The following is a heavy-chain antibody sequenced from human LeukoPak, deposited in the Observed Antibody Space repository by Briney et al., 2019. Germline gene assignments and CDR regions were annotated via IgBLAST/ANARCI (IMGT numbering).Heavy chain of an antibody. J-gene: IGHJ4*02. CDR1: GYIFTSYA. CDR3: ASGSPMVRGVIDC. D-gene: IGHD3-10*01. Sequence: ASVKVSCKASGYIFTSYAMHWVRQAPGQRLEWMGWINVGNGNTKYSQKFQGRVTFTRDTSASTAYMELSSLRSEDTAVYYCASGSPMVRGVIDCWGQGTLVTVSS. CDR2: INVGNGNT. V-gene: IGHV1-3*01.